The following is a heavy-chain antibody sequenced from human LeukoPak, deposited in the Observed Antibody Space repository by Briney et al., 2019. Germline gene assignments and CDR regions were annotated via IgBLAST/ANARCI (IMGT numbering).Heavy chain of an antibody. CDR2: IYSGGST. D-gene: IGHD6-19*01. V-gene: IGHV3-66*01. J-gene: IGHJ6*02. CDR1: GFTVSSNY. Sequence: PGGSLRLSCAASGFTVSSNYMSWVRQAPGKGLEWVSVIYSGGSTYYADYVKGRFTISRDNSKNTLYLQMNSLRAEDTAVYYCARAPELRFVAVAGTDPFYYGMDVWGQGTTVTVSS. CDR3: ARAPELRFVAVAGTDPFYYGMDV.